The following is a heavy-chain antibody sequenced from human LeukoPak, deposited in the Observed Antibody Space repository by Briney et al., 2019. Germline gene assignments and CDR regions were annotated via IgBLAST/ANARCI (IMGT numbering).Heavy chain of an antibody. D-gene: IGHD2-21*02. CDR3: AKGGDLHIVVVTAAFDY. CDR2: ISGSGGST. J-gene: IGHJ4*02. V-gene: IGHV3-23*01. Sequence: GGSLRLYCAASGITFSSYAMSWVRQAPGKGLEWVSAISGSGGSTYYADSVKGRFTISRDNSKNTLYLQMNSLRAEDTAVYYCAKGGDLHIVVVTAAFDYWGQGTLVTVSS. CDR1: GITFSSYA.